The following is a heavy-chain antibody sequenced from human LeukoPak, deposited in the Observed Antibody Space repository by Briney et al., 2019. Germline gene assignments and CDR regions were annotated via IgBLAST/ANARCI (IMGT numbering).Heavy chain of an antibody. J-gene: IGHJ4*02. Sequence: SVKVSCKASGGTFSSYAISGVRQAPGRGLEWMGGIIPIFGTANYAQKFQGRVTITTDESTSTAYMELSSLRSEDTAVYYCARDRGYYGSGVFDYWGQGTLVTVSS. CDR2: IIPIFGTA. D-gene: IGHD3-10*01. CDR1: GGTFSSYA. V-gene: IGHV1-69*05. CDR3: ARDRGYYGSGVFDY.